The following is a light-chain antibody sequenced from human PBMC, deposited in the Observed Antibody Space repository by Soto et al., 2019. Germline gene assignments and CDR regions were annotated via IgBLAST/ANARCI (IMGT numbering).Light chain of an antibody. CDR3: QQYGSS. CDR2: GAS. J-gene: IGKJ5*01. Sequence: GLSQSPGTLSLSTGERATLSCRASQSVSSSYLAWYQQKPGQAPRLLIYGASSRATGIPDRFSGSGSGTDFTLTISRLEPEDFAVYYCQQYGSSFAQRTRLAIK. V-gene: IGKV3-20*01. CDR1: QSVSSSY.